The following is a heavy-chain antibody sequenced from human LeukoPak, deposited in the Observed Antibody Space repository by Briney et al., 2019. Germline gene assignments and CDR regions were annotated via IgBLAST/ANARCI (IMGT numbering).Heavy chain of an antibody. J-gene: IGHJ6*03. Sequence: GGSLRLSCAASGFTFSSYWMSWVRQAPGKGLEWVAFIRYDGSNKYYADSVKGRFTISRDNSKNTLYLQMNSLRAEDTAVYYCAREDCSSTSCYWSLDYYYYYMDVWGKGTTVTVSS. CDR2: IRYDGSNK. CDR1: GFTFSSYW. CDR3: AREDCSSTSCYWSLDYYYYYMDV. V-gene: IGHV3-30*02. D-gene: IGHD2-2*01.